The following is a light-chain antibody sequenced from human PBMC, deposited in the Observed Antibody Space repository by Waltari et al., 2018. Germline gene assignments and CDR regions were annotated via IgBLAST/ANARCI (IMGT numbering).Light chain of an antibody. CDR2: RDN. J-gene: IGLJ3*02. CDR3: AAWDTSLNAWV. V-gene: IGLV10-54*01. CDR1: SDNVGNQG. Sequence: QAGLTQPPSVSKDLRQTATLSCTGNSDNVGNQGAAWLQQHQGHPPKLLSYRDNNRPSGISERFSASTSGSTASLTITGLQPEDEADYYCAAWDTSLNAWVFGGGNKVTVL.